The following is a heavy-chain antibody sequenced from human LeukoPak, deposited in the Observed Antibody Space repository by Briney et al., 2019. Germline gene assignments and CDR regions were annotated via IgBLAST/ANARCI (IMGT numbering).Heavy chain of an antibody. J-gene: IGHJ4*02. Sequence: GGSLRLSCAASGFTFSSYGMHWVRQAPGKGLEWVAFIRYDGSNKYYADSVKGRFTISRDNSKNTLYLQMNSLRAEDTAVYYCAKVGESSWYLKYFDYWGQGTLVTVSS. CDR2: IRYDGSNK. CDR1: GFTFSSYG. D-gene: IGHD6-13*01. CDR3: AKVGESSWYLKYFDY. V-gene: IGHV3-30*02.